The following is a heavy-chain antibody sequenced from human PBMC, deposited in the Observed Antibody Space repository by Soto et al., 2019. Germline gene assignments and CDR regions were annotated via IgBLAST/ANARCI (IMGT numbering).Heavy chain of an antibody. V-gene: IGHV3-33*01. CDR1: GFTFRNYG. CDR3: ARGGPNGSHFDY. CDR2: IWYDGSDK. Sequence: VQLVESGGGVVQPGKSVRLSCAASGFTFRNYGMHWVRQAPGKGLEWVAVIWYDGSDKYYVDSVKGRFTISRDNSKNTLYLLFNSLRAEDTAVYYCARGGPNGSHFDYWGQGTLVTVSS. J-gene: IGHJ4*02. D-gene: IGHD1-1*01.